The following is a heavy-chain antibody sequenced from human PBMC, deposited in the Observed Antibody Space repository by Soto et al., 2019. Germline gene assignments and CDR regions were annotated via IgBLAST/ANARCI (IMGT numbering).Heavy chain of an antibody. CDR3: ARDLGHGGSYYVFDY. V-gene: IGHV1-2*04. CDR1: GYTFTGYY. CDR2: INPNSGGT. Sequence: ASVKVSCKASGYTFTGYYMHWVRQAPGQGLEWMGWINPNSGGTNYAQKFQGWVTMTRDTSINTAYMELSRLRSDDTAVYYCARDLGHGGSYYVFDYWGQGTLVTVSS. D-gene: IGHD1-26*01. J-gene: IGHJ4*02.